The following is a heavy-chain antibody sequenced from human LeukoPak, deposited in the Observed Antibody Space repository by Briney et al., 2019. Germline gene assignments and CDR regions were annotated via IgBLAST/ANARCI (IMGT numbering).Heavy chain of an antibody. J-gene: IGHJ4*02. V-gene: IGHV5-51*01. D-gene: IGHD6-19*01. Sequence: GESLKISCKGSGYSFTSYWIGWVRQMPGKGLEWMGIIYPGDSDTRYSPSFQGQVTISADKSISTAYLQWSSLKASDTAMYYCARRAGAVDPSPTGSPSFDYWGQGTLVTVSS. CDR3: ARRAGAVDPSPTGSPSFDY. CDR1: GYSFTSYW. CDR2: IYPGDSDT.